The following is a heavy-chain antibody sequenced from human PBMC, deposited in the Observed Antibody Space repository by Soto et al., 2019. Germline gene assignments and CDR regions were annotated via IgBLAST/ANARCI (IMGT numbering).Heavy chain of an antibody. V-gene: IGHV3-30-3*01. Sequence: SLRLSCAASGFTFSSYAMHWVRQAPGKGLEWVAVISYDGSNKYYADSVKGRFTISRDNSKNTLYLQMNSLRAEDTAVYYCARDEADTLPMKELDYWGQGTLVTVSS. CDR1: GFTFSSYA. CDR3: ARDEADTLPMKELDY. J-gene: IGHJ4*02. CDR2: ISYDGSNK. D-gene: IGHD5-18*01.